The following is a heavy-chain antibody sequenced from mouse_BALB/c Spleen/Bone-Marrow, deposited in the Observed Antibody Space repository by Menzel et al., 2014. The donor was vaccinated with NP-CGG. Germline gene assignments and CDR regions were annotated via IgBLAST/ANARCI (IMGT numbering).Heavy chain of an antibody. D-gene: IGHD1-2*01. CDR3: ARLASPTAKYYYAMDY. CDR2: ISSGSSTI. J-gene: IGHJ4*01. V-gene: IGHV5-17*02. CDR1: GFTFSSFG. Sequence: EVKLMESGGGLVQPGGSRKLSCAASGFTFSSFGMHWVRQAPEKGLEWVAYISSGSSTIYYADTVKGRFTISRDNPKNTLFLQMTSLSSEDTAMYYCARLASPTAKYYYAMDYWGQGTSVTVSS.